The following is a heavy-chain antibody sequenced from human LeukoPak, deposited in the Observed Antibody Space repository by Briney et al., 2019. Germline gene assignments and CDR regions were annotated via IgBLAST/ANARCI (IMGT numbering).Heavy chain of an antibody. CDR3: ARQPTIDYDFWSGPPVDY. Sequence: NSSQTLSLTCTVSGGSIGGTSDYWGWLRQPPGKGLEWIGNIFYSGSTYYNPSLKSRVTISVDTSKNQFSLKLSSVTAADTAVYYCARQPTIDYDFWSGPPVDYWGQGTLVTVSS. CDR1: GGSIGGTSDY. CDR2: IFYSGST. V-gene: IGHV4-39*01. J-gene: IGHJ4*02. D-gene: IGHD3-3*01.